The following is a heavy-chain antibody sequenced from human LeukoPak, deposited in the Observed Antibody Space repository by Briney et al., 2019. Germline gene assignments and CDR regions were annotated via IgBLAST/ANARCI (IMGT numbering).Heavy chain of an antibody. V-gene: IGHV4-59*01. J-gene: IGHJ6*03. D-gene: IGHD2-2*01. CDR3: ARDGGSTRDPKGWYLLLMDV. CDR2: IYYSGST. CDR1: GGSISSYY. Sequence: SETLSLTCTVSGGSISSYYWSWIRQPPGKGLEWIGYIYYSGSTNYNPSLKSRVTISVDTSKNQFSLKLSSVTAADTAVYYCARDGGSTRDPKGWYLLLMDVWGKGTTVTVSS.